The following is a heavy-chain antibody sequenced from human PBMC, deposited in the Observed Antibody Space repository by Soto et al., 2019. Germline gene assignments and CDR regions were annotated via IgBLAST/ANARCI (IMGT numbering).Heavy chain of an antibody. Sequence: GSLSLSCTASGFTFGNYAMSWFRQAPGKGLEWVGFIRSKAYGGTTEYAASVKGRFTISRDDSKSIAYLQMNSLKTEDTAVYYCTPTYDYVWGSYNHFDYWGQGTLVTVSS. CDR1: GFTFGNYA. CDR3: TPTYDYVWGSYNHFDY. J-gene: IGHJ4*02. CDR2: IRSKAYGGTT. V-gene: IGHV3-49*03. D-gene: IGHD3-16*01.